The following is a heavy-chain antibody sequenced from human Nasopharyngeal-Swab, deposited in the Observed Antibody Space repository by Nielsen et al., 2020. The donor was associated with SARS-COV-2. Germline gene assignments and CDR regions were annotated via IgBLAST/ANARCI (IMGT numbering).Heavy chain of an antibody. Sequence: RQAPGKGLEWIGEINHSGSTNYHPSLKSRVTISVDTSKNQYSLKLSSVAAADTAVYYCARCMTGTTGGWFDPWGQGTLVTVSS. CDR3: ARCMTGTTGGWFDP. CDR2: INHSGST. J-gene: IGHJ5*02. V-gene: IGHV4-34*01. D-gene: IGHD1-7*01.